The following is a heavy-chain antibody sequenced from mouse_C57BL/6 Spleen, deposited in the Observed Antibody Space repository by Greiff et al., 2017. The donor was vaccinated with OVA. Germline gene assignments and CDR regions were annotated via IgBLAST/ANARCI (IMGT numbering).Heavy chain of an antibody. CDR2: IYPSDSET. V-gene: IGHV1-61*01. Sequence: VQLQQPGAELVRPGSSVKLSCKASGYTFTSYWMDWVKQRPGQGLEWIGNIYPSDSETHYNQKFKDKATLTVDKSSSTAYMQLSSLTSEDSAVYYCARKGGFTDWYFDVWGTGTTVTVSS. CDR3: ARKGGFTDWYFDV. CDR1: GYTFTSYW. J-gene: IGHJ1*03.